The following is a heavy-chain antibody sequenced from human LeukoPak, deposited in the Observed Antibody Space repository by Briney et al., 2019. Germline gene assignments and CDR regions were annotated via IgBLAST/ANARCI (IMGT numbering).Heavy chain of an antibody. D-gene: IGHD6-13*01. J-gene: IGHJ6*03. V-gene: IGHV4-39*01. CDR3: ARGSAAGTFDYYYYYMDV. Sequence: SETLSLTCTVSGGSISSSSYYWGWIRQPPGKGLEWIGSIYYSGSTYYNPSLKSRVTISVDTSKNQFSLKLSSVTAADTAVYYCARGSAAGTFDYYYYYMDVWGKGTTVTVSS. CDR2: IYYSGST. CDR1: GGSISSSSYY.